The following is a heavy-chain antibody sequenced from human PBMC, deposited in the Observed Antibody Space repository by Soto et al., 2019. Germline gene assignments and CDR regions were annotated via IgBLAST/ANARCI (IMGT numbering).Heavy chain of an antibody. J-gene: IGHJ4*02. V-gene: IGHV1-69*13. CDR3: ARELYGDSPRDY. CDR2: IIPIFGTA. CDR1: GGTFSSYT. Sequence: ASVKVSCKASGGTFSSYTISWVRQAPGQGLEWMGGIIPIFGTANYAQKFQGRVTITADESTSTAYMELSSLRSEDTAVYYCARELYGDSPRDYWGQGTLVTVSS. D-gene: IGHD4-17*01.